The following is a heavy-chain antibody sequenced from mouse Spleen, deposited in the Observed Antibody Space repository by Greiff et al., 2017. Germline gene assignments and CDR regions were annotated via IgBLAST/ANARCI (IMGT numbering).Heavy chain of an antibody. V-gene: IGHV5-9-3*01. Sequence: EVQGVESGGGLVKLGGSLKLSCAASGFTFSSYAMSWVRQTPEKRLEWVATISSGGGNTYYPDSVKGRFTISRDNAKNTLYLQMSSLKSEDTAMYYCARRWEGYYFDYWGQGTTLTGSS. D-gene: IGHD4-1*01. CDR3: ARRWEGYYFDY. J-gene: IGHJ2*01. CDR1: GFTFSSYA. CDR2: ISSGGGNT.